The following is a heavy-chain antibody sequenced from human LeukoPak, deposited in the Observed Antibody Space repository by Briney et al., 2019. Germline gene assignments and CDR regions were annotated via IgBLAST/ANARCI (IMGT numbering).Heavy chain of an antibody. CDR1: GFTFDDYA. V-gene: IGHV3-9*01. CDR2: ISWNSGSI. CDR3: AKGAVVPAAIDY. J-gene: IGHJ4*02. D-gene: IGHD2-2*02. Sequence: GGSLRLSCAASGFTFDDYAMHWVRHAPGKGLEWVSGISWNSGSIGYADSVKGRFTISRDNAKNSLYLQMNSLRAEDTALYYCAKGAVVPAAIDYWGQGTLVTVSS.